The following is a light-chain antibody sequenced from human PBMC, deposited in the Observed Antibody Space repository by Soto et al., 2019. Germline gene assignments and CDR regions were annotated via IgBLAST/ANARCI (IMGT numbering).Light chain of an antibody. V-gene: IGKV3-20*01. CDR3: QQYGTSPPD. CDR1: QSVISTD. J-gene: IGKJ4*01. Sequence: EIVLTQSPGTLSLSPGERATLSCRASQSVISTDLAWYQQKPGQAPRLLVYAASSRASGIPDRFSGSGSGIDFTLTISRLEPEDFAVYYCQQYGTSPPDFGGGTRVEI. CDR2: AAS.